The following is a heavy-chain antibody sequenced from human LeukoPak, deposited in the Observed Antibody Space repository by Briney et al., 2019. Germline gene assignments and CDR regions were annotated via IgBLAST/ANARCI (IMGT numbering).Heavy chain of an antibody. Sequence: KPSQTLSLTCTVSGGSISSGSYYWGWIRQPPGKGLEWIGSIYYSGSAYYNPSLKSRVTISVDTSKNQFSLKLSSVTAADTAVYYCARLNVLADYWGQGTLVTVSS. D-gene: IGHD3-3*01. V-gene: IGHV4-39*01. CDR2: IYYSGSA. CDR1: GGSISSGSYY. CDR3: ARLNVLADY. J-gene: IGHJ4*02.